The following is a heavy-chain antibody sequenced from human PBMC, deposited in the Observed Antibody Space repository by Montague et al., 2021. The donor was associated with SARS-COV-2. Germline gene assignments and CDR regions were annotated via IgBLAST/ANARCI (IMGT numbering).Heavy chain of an antibody. J-gene: IGHJ3*02. Sequence: VKPTQTLTLTCTFSGFSLSTSGVGVGRIRQPPGKALEWLALIYWGDDKRYSPSLKSRLTITKDTSKNQVVLTMTNMDPVDTATYYCARRITIYAFDIWGQGTMVTVSS. V-gene: IGHV2-5*02. CDR2: IYWGDDK. CDR1: GFSLSTSGVG. D-gene: IGHD3-3*01. CDR3: ARRITIYAFDI.